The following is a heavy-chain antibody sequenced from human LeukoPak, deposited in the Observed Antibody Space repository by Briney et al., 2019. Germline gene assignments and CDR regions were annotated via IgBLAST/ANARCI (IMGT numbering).Heavy chain of an antibody. V-gene: IGHV4-39*01. D-gene: IGHD3/OR15-3a*01. CDR2: IYYSGNT. CDR3: ARQTGSGLFILP. CDR1: GVSISSSNSY. Sequence: SETLSLTCTVSGVSISSSNSYWGWIRQPPGKGLGWIGSIYYSGNTYYNASLKSQVSISIDTSKNQFSLKLTSVTAADTAVYYCARQTGSGLFILPGGQGTLVTVSS. J-gene: IGHJ4*02.